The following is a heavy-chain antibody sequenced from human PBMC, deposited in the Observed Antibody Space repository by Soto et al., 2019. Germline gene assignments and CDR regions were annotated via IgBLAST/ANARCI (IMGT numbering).Heavy chain of an antibody. CDR2: IDHSGST. D-gene: IGHD3-9*01. Sequence: SETLALTCTFFFPSICNFYCKRLRQPPGKGLEWLGYIDHSGSTTYNPSLKSRVTISIDTSKTQFSLNLTSVTAADTAVYFCAASYYAILTGHFAFDIWGHGTMVT. CDR1: FPSICNFY. V-gene: IGHV4-59*01. J-gene: IGHJ3*02. CDR3: AASYYAILTGHFAFDI.